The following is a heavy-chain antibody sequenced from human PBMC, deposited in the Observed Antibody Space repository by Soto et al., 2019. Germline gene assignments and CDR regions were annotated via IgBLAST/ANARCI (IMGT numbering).Heavy chain of an antibody. Sequence: GGSLSLSGADSGFTFSSYAMSWVRQAPGKGLEWVSAISGSGGSTYYADSVKGRFTISRDNSKNTLYLQMNSLRAEDTAVYYCAKDVSGSGWYWFQHWGQGTLVTVSS. CDR1: GFTFSSYA. CDR3: AKDVSGSGWYWFQH. CDR2: ISGSGGST. D-gene: IGHD6-19*01. J-gene: IGHJ1*01. V-gene: IGHV3-23*01.